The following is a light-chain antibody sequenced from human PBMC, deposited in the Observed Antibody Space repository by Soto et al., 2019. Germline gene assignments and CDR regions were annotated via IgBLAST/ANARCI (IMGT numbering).Light chain of an antibody. V-gene: IGLV1-44*01. CDR1: SSNIGTNS. CDR3: AAWDDSLNGHVV. Sequence: QSVLTQPPSASGTPGQRVTISCSGSSSNIGTNSVNWYQQLPGTAPKLLIYRNDQRPSGVPGRFFGSKSGTSASLAITGLQSEDEADYYCAAWDDSLNGHVVFGGGTKVTVL. CDR2: RND. J-gene: IGLJ2*01.